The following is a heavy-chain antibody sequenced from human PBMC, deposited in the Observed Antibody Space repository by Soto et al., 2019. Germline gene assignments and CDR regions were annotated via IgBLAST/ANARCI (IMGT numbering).Heavy chain of an antibody. Sequence: ASVKVSCKASGYTFTSYGISWVRQAPGQGLEWMGWISAYNGNTNYAQKLQGRVTMTTDTSTSTAYMELRSLRSDDTAVYYCAREIDSSGWAGWFDPWGQGTLGTVSS. D-gene: IGHD6-19*01. CDR2: ISAYNGNT. J-gene: IGHJ5*02. CDR1: GYTFTSYG. CDR3: AREIDSSGWAGWFDP. V-gene: IGHV1-18*01.